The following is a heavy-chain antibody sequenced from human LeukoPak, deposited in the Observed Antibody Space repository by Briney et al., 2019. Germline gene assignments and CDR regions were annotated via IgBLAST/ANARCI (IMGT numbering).Heavy chain of an antibody. CDR3: AKGYPLSTTAAGTYFQH. CDR2: INPNSGGT. D-gene: IGHD6-13*01. J-gene: IGHJ1*01. CDR1: GYTFSGYY. V-gene: IGHV1-2*02. Sequence: ASVKVSCKASGYTFSGYYMHWVRQAPGQGLEWMGWINPNSGGTNYAQKFQGRVTMTRDTSISTAYMELSRLRSDDTAVYYCAKGYPLSTTAAGTYFQHWGQGTLVTVSS.